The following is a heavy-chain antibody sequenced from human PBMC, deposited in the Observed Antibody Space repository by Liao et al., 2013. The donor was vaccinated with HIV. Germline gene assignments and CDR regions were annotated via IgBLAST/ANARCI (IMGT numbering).Heavy chain of an antibody. CDR2: LYYRGTT. D-gene: IGHD4-17*01. CDR3: ARDRQDYGDYLL. CDR1: GGSISSYY. V-gene: IGHV4-59*12. Sequence: QVQLQQWGAGLLKPSETLSLTCTVSGGSISSYYWGWIRQPPGKGLEWIGSLYYRGTTYSKLSLRSRVTISVDTSKNQFSLKLSSVTAADTAVYYCARDRQDYGDYLLWGQGTLVTVSS. J-gene: IGHJ4*02.